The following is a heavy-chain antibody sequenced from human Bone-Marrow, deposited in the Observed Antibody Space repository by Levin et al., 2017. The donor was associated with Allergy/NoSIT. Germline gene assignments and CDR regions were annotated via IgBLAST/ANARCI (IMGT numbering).Heavy chain of an antibody. D-gene: IGHD3-3*01. Sequence: GESLKISCVGSEFKFSDFAMSWVRQAPGKALEWVSTISDSGDSTYYADSVQDRFTISRDNSKKSLSLEMNNLRAEDTATYYCAQSITVFGVPQFRWGQGTLVTVSS. CDR3: AQSITVFGVPQFR. CDR1: EFKFSDFA. CDR2: ISDSGDST. J-gene: IGHJ4*02. V-gene: IGHV3-23*01.